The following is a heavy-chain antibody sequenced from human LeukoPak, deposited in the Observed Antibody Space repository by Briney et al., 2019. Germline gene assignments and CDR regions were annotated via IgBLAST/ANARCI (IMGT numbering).Heavy chain of an antibody. Sequence: SETLSLTCAVPGGPVGSSAFYWGWIRQPPGKGLEWIGSVYYNGNTFYNPSLKSRVAISVDTSKNQFSLNVTSVTAADTAVYYCGRHLNYYYYYYMDVWGKGTTVSVSS. CDR3: GRHLNYYYYYYMDV. CDR1: GGPVGSSAFY. CDR2: VYYNGNT. V-gene: IGHV4-39*01. J-gene: IGHJ6*03.